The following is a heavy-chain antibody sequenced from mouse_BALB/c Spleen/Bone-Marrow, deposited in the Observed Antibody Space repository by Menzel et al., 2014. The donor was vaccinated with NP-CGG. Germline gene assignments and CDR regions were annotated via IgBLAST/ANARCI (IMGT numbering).Heavy chain of an antibody. V-gene: IGHV14-3*02. CDR2: IDPANGNT. J-gene: IGHJ3*01. CDR1: GFNIKDTY. Sequence: EVKLVESGAGLVKPGASVKLSCTASGFNIKDTYMHWVKQRPEQGLEWIGRIDPANGNTKYDPKFQGKATITADTSSNAAYLQLSSLTSEDTAVYYCAVYDYEGFAYWGQGTLVTVSA. D-gene: IGHD2-4*01. CDR3: AVYDYEGFAY.